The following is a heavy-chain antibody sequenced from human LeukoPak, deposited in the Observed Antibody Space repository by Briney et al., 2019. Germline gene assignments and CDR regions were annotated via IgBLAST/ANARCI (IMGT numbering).Heavy chain of an antibody. CDR1: GGSISSGGYY. CDR3: ASGALYYYGSGSPVDAFDI. V-gene: IGHV4-31*03. J-gene: IGHJ3*02. Sequence: PSQTLSLTCTVSGGSISSGGYYWSWIRQHPGKSLEWIGYIYYSGSTYYNPSLKSRVTISVDTSKNQFSLKLSPVTAADTAVYYCASGALYYYGSGSPVDAFDIWGQGTMVTVSS. CDR2: IYYSGST. D-gene: IGHD3-10*01.